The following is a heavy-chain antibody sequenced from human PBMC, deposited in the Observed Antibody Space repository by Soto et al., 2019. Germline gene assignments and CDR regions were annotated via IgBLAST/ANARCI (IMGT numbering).Heavy chain of an antibody. V-gene: IGHV4-39*01. CDR1: GGSISSSSYY. J-gene: IGHJ4*02. Sequence: SETLSLTCTVSGGSISSSSYYWGWIRQPPGKGLQWIGSIFYSGSTYYNPSLKSRLTISVDTSKNQFSLKLTSVTAADTAIYYCARYPLGSYLFDYWGQGALVTVSS. D-gene: IGHD3-16*02. CDR2: IFYSGST. CDR3: ARYPLGSYLFDY.